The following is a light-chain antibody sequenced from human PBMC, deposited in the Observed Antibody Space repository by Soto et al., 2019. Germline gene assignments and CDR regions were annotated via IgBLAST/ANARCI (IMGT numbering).Light chain of an antibody. V-gene: IGKV3-20*01. CDR2: GAS. J-gene: IGKJ2*01. CDR1: QSVSSSL. CDR3: QQCGSSPET. Sequence: EIVLTQSPGTLSLSPGERATLSCRASQSVSSSLLAWYQQKPGQAPGLLIYGASTRATGIPDRFSGSGSGTDFTLTISRLEPEDIAVYYCQQCGSSPETFGQGTKLEVK.